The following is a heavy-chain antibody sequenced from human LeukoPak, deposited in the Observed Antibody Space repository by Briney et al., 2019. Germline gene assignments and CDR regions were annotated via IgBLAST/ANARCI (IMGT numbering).Heavy chain of an antibody. CDR2: INHSGST. Sequence: SETLSLTCAVYGGSFSGYYWSWIRQPPGKGLEWIGEINHSGSTNYNPSLKSRVTISVDTSKNQFSLKLSSVTAADTAVYYCARGSLRGKYYFDYWGQGTLVTVSS. D-gene: IGHD3-16*01. CDR1: GGSFSGYY. CDR3: ARGSLRGKYYFDY. J-gene: IGHJ4*02. V-gene: IGHV4-34*01.